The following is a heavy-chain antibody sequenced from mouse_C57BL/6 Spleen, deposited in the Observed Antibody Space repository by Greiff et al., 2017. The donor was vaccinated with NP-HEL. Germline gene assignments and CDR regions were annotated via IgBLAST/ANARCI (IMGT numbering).Heavy chain of an antibody. CDR3: ARYGYYDAY. D-gene: IGHD2-3*01. V-gene: IGHV1-26*01. CDR1: GYTFTDYY. J-gene: IGHJ3*01. CDR2: INPNNGGT. Sequence: VQLQQSGPELVKPGASVKISCKASGYTFTDYYMNWVKQSHGKSLEWIGDINPNNGGTSYNQKFKGKATLTVDKSSSTAYMELRSLTSEDSAVYYCARYGYYDAYWGQGTLVTVSA.